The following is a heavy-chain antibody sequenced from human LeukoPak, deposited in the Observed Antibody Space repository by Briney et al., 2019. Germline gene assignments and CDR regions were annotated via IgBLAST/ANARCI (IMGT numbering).Heavy chain of an antibody. CDR2: ISYSGST. V-gene: IGHV4-61*01. D-gene: IGHD2-15*01. CDR1: GGSVSSGSYY. Sequence: SETLSLTCTVSGGSVSSGSYYWTWIRQPPGRGLEWIGYISYSGSTNYNPSLKSRVTISVDTSKNQFSLNLSSVTAADTAVYYCARRGSGGRSFDIWGQGTMVTVSS. CDR3: ARRGSGGRSFDI. J-gene: IGHJ3*02.